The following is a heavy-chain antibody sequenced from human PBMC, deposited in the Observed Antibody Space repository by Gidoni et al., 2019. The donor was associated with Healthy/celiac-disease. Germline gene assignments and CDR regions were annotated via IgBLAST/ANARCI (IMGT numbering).Heavy chain of an antibody. CDR1: GYSFTSYW. D-gene: IGHD3-9*01. V-gene: IGHV5-51*01. CDR3: ARHRRYFDWLFDY. CDR2: IYPDDSDT. J-gene: IGHJ4*02. Sequence: EVQLVQSGAEAKKPGESLTISCKGSGYSFTSYWIGWVRQMPGKGLEWMGIIYPDDSDTRYSPSFQGQVTISADKSISTAYLQWSSLKASDTAMYYCARHRRYFDWLFDYWGQGTLVTVSS.